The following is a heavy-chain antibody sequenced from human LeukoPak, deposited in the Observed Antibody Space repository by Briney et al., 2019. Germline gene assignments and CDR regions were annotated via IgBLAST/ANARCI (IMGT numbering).Heavy chain of an antibody. CDR2: ISGSGGST. Sequence: PGGSLRLSCAASGFTFSSYAMSWVRQAPGKGLEWVSAISGSGGSTYYADSVKGRFTISRDNSKNTLYLQMNSLRAEDTAVYYCAKFHTSRRGNYYFDYWGQGTLVTVSS. CDR1: GFTFSSYA. J-gene: IGHJ4*02. CDR3: AKFHTSRRGNYYFDY. D-gene: IGHD6-13*01. V-gene: IGHV3-23*01.